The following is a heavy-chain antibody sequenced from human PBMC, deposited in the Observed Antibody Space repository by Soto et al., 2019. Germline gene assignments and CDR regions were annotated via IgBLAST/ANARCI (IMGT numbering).Heavy chain of an antibody. J-gene: IGHJ6*02. V-gene: IGHV3-33*01. CDR2: IWYDGSNK. Sequence: PGGSLRLSCAASGFTFSSYGMHWVRQAPGKGLEWVAVIWYDGSNKYYADSVKGRFTISRDNSKNTLYLQMNSLRAEDTAVYYCARGRGYDFWSGYQDYYYYGMDVWGQGTTVTVSS. CDR1: GFTFSSYG. D-gene: IGHD3-3*01. CDR3: ARGRGYDFWSGYQDYYYYGMDV.